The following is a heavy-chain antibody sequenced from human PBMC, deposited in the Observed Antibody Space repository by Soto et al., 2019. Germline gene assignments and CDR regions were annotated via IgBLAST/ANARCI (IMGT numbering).Heavy chain of an antibody. Sequence: GGSLSLSCAASGFTFGTYAMHWVRQAPGKGLEWVAVISYDGINKYYADSVKGRFTISRDNSKNTLYLQLNSLRAEDTAVYYCARARGYYYGMDVWGQGTTVTVSS. J-gene: IGHJ6*02. CDR1: GFTFGTYA. V-gene: IGHV3-30-3*01. CDR2: ISYDGINK. CDR3: ARARGYYYGMDV.